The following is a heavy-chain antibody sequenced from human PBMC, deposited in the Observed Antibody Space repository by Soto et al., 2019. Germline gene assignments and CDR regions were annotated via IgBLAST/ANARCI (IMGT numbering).Heavy chain of an antibody. V-gene: IGHV3-30*18. J-gene: IGHJ4*02. CDR2: ISYDGSNK. CDR1: GFTFSSYG. CDR3: AKAPPITTVTTSD. Sequence: QVQLVESGGGVVQPGRSLRLSCAASGFTFSSYGIHWVRQAPGKGLEWVAVISYDGSNKYYADSVKGRFTISRDNSKNTLYLQMNSLRAEDTAVYYCAKAPPITTVTTSDWGQGTLVTVSS. D-gene: IGHD4-17*01.